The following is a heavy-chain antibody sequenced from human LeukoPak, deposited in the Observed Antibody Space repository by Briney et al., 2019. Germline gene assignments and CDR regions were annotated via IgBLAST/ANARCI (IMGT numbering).Heavy chain of an antibody. CDR2: FYYSGRT. V-gene: IGHV4-59*01. Sequence: PSETLSPTCTVSGGSITSYYRSWIRQPPGKGLECIWYFYYSGRTNYNPSLKRRVTISLDTSKNQFSLKLSSVTAADTAVYYCARDGYCSGGSCGFDYWGQGTLVTASS. J-gene: IGHJ4*02. CDR3: ARDGYCSGGSCGFDY. CDR1: GGSITSYY. D-gene: IGHD2-15*01.